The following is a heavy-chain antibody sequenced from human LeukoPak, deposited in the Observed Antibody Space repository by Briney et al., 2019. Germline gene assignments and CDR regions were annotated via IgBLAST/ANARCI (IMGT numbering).Heavy chain of an antibody. CDR3: ARESPPRAVAGEGIDY. CDR1: GGSISSSSYY. Sequence: SETLSLTCTVSGGSISSSSYYWGWIRQPPGKGLEWIGSIYYSGSTYYNPSLKSRVTISVDTSKNQFSLKLSSVTAADTAVYYCARESPPRAVAGEGIDYWGQGTLVTVSS. J-gene: IGHJ4*02. D-gene: IGHD6-19*01. V-gene: IGHV4-39*07. CDR2: IYYSGST.